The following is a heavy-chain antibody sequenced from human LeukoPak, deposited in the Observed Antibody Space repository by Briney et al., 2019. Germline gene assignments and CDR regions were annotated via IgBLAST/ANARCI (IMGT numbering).Heavy chain of an antibody. CDR3: ARVRPASSSWYGDY. Sequence: ASVKVSCKASGYTFTSYDINWVRQATGQGLEWMGWMNPNSGNTGYAQKFQGRVTMTRNTSISTAYMELSSLRSEDTAVYYCARVRPASSSWYGDYWGQGTLVTVSS. D-gene: IGHD6-13*01. J-gene: IGHJ4*02. V-gene: IGHV1-8*01. CDR2: MNPNSGNT. CDR1: GYTFTSYD.